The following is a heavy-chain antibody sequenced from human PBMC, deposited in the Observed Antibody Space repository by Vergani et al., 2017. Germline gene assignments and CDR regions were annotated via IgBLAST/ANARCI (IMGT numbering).Heavy chain of an antibody. CDR1: GYSFTSYW. V-gene: IGHV5-51*01. D-gene: IGHD4-11*01. J-gene: IGHJ6*02. CDR2: IYPGDSDT. Sequence: EVQLVQSGAEVKKPGESLKISCKGSGYSFTSYWIGWVRQMPGKGLEWMGIIYPGDSDTRYSPSFQGQVTISADKSISTAYLQWSSLKASDTAMYYGAGLTTWGGAYYDGMDVWGQGTMVTVSS. CDR3: AGLTTWGGAYYDGMDV.